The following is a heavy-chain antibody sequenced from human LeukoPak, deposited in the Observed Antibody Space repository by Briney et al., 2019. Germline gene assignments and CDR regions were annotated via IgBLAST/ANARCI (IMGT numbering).Heavy chain of an antibody. CDR2: IYWDDDK. D-gene: IGHD3-10*01. J-gene: IGHJ4*02. Sequence: SGPTLVNPSQTLTLTCTFSGFSLTTSGVGVGWIRQPPGKALEWLAVIYWDDDKRYSPSLKSRLTITKDTSKNQVVLTMTNMDPVDTATYFCAHKEYYALGSLGDSFDHWGQGTLVTVSS. CDR3: AHKEYYALGSLGDSFDH. V-gene: IGHV2-5*02. CDR1: GFSLTTSGVG.